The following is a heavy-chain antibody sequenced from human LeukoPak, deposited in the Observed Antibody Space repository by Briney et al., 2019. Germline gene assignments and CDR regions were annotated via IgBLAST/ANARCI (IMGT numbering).Heavy chain of an antibody. V-gene: IGHV3-23*01. CDR1: GFTFSNFL. Sequence: GGSLRLSCAASGFTFSNFLMTWVRQAPGKGPEWVSAISGSGGDTYYADSVKGRFTISRDNSKNTLYLQMNSLRAEDTAIYYCARDREYAFDMWGQGTMVTVSS. CDR3: ARDREYAFDM. CDR2: ISGSGGDT. D-gene: IGHD3-10*01. J-gene: IGHJ3*02.